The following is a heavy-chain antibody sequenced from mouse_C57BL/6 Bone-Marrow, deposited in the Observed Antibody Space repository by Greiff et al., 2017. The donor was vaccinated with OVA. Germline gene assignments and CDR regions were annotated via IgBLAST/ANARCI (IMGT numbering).Heavy chain of an antibody. CDR1: GYAFTNYL. Sequence: VKLQESGAELVRPGTSVKVSCKASGYAFTNYLIEWVKQRPGQGLEWIGVINPGSGGTNYNEKFKGKATLTADQSSSTAYMQLSSLTSEDAAVYVCARGEGLPYWGQGTSVTVSS. CDR3: ARGEGLPY. V-gene: IGHV1-54*01. J-gene: IGHJ4*01. D-gene: IGHD3-3*01. CDR2: INPGSGGT.